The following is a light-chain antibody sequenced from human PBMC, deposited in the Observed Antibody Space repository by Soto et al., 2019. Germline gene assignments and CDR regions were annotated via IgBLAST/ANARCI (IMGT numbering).Light chain of an antibody. CDR2: AVS. CDR1: SSDIGSYDH. Sequence: QSALTQPASVSGSPGQSITISCSVTSSDIGSYDHVAWYQQFPGKSPKLIIYAVSDRPSGVSDRFSGSKSGISASLTISGLQTEDEADYYCISYTDRQSYLFGTGTKVTV. J-gene: IGLJ1*01. V-gene: IGLV2-14*03. CDR3: ISYTDRQSYL.